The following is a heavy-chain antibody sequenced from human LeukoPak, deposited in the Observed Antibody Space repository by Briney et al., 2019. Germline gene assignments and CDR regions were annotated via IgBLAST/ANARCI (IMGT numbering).Heavy chain of an antibody. V-gene: IGHV1-18*01. CDR2: ISAYNGNT. Sequence: GASVKVSCKASGYTFTSYGISWVRQAPGQGLEWMGWISAYNGNTNYAQKLQGRVTMTTDTSTSTAYMELRSLRSDDTAVYYCARVRRYCSGGSCYFDYWGQGTLVTVSS. J-gene: IGHJ4*02. CDR3: ARVRRYCSGGSCYFDY. D-gene: IGHD2-15*01. CDR1: GYTFTSYG.